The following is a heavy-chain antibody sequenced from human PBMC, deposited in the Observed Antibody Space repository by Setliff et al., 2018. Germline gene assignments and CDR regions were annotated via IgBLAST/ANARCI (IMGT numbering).Heavy chain of an antibody. V-gene: IGHV3-7*03. CDR3: ASTQRGTSSEC. CDR2: IKQDGSEK. CDR1: GFSFSNYY. J-gene: IGHJ4*02. D-gene: IGHD6-6*01. Sequence: GGSLRLSCVASGFSFSNYYMSWVRQAPGKGLEWVANIKQDGSEKYYVDSVKGRFTISRDNAKNSLYLQMNSLRAEDTAVYYCASTQRGTSSECWGQGTLVTVSS.